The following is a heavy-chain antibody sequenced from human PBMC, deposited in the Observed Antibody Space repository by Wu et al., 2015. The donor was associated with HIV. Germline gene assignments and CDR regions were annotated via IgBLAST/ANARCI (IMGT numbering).Heavy chain of an antibody. V-gene: IGHV1-18*01. Sequence: QVQLVQSGAEMKKPGSSVKVSCKPSGGTFSNYAISWVRQAPGQGLEWMGGISGYNGYTNYAQRFQGRITMTRDTSTTTAYMELRSLRSDDTAVYYCAREVRLGYYYYYMDVWGKGTTVTVSS. CDR1: GGTFSNYA. CDR3: AREVRLGYYYYYMDV. J-gene: IGHJ6*03. D-gene: IGHD3-16*01. CDR2: ISGYNGYT.